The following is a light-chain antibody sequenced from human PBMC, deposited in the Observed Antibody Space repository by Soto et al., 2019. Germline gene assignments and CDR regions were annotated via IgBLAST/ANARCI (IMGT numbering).Light chain of an antibody. J-gene: IGKJ4*01. CDR3: QQCSNWPLT. V-gene: IGKV1-9*01. Sequence: DIQLTQSPSFLSASVGDRVTITCRASQGISSYLAWYQQEPGKAPKLLIYGASILHSGVPSRFSGSGSGTEFTLTISSLQPEDFATYYCQQCSNWPLTFGGGTKVDIK. CDR2: GAS. CDR1: QGISSY.